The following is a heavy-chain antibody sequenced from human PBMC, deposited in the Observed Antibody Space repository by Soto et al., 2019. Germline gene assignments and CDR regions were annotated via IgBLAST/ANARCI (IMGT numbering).Heavy chain of an antibody. CDR1: GFTVSTKY. V-gene: IGHV3-66*01. CDR2: IDRGGST. CDR3: ARDPWAADY. D-gene: IGHD3-16*01. J-gene: IGHJ4*02. Sequence: VQLVESGGGLVQPGGSLRLSCVASGFTVSTKYMNWFRQDPGQGLEWVSVIDRGGSTFYADSVRGRFTISRDNSKNTVNLQMNSLRAEDAAVYYCARDPWAADYWGQGSLVTVS.